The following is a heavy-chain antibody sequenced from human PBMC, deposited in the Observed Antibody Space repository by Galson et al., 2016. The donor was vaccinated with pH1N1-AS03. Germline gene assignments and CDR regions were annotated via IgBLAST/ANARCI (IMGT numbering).Heavy chain of an antibody. CDR3: VAGRDGSKYFRS. J-gene: IGHJ4*02. D-gene: IGHD5-24*01. CDR2: INWNGDFT. V-gene: IGHV3-48*03. CDR1: GAMFRNYD. Sequence: SLRLSCAVSGAMFRNYDMNWVRQAPGKGLEWVAYINWNGDFTKYGEFAKGRFTISRDNAKNFVHLQMNSLRAEDTGLYYRVAGRDGSKYFRSWGQGTPVIVSS.